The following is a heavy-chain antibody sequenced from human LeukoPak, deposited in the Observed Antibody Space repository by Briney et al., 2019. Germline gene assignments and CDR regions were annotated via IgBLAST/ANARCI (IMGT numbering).Heavy chain of an antibody. V-gene: IGHV4-59*01. Sequence: SETLSLTCTVPGGSISSYYWSWIRQPPGKGLEWIGYIYYSGSTNYNPSLKSQVTISVDTSKNQFSLKLSSVTAADTAVYYCARVDRYYFDYWGQGTLVTVSS. D-gene: IGHD3-16*02. CDR3: ARVDRYYFDY. CDR2: IYYSGST. J-gene: IGHJ4*02. CDR1: GGSISSYY.